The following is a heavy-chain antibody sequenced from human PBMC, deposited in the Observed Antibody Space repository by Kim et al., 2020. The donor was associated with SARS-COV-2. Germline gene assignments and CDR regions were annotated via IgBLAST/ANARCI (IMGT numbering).Heavy chain of an antibody. D-gene: IGHD4-4*01. CDR3: VRDPGVYTNYAAY. Sequence: GGSLRFSCAVSGFPFSRCWMSWVRLVPGKGPEWVANIKQDGSKKEYVDSVEGRFTISRDNAKNSLYLQMNSLRAEDTAVYYCVRDPGVYTNYAAYWGQGTLVSVSS. CDR1: GFPFSRCW. CDR2: IKQDGSKK. V-gene: IGHV3-7*01. J-gene: IGHJ4*02.